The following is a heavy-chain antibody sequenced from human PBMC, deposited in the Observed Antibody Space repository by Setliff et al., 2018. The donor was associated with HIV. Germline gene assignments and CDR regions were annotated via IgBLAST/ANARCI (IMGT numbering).Heavy chain of an antibody. J-gene: IGHJ4*02. CDR1: GGTFSSYA. CDR3: ARLGVEYSSSWEYYFDY. D-gene: IGHD6-6*01. CDR2: IGPLLHVA. V-gene: IGHV1-69*10. Sequence: SVKVSCKASGGTFSSYAISWVRQAPGQGLEWLGGIGPLLHVADYAQKFQGRVTITADKSTTTAYMELSSLTSEDTAMYYCARLGVEYSSSWEYYFDYWGQGTLVTVSS.